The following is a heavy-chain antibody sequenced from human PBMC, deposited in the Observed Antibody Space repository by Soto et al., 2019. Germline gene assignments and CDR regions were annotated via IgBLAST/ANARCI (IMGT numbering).Heavy chain of an antibody. J-gene: IGHJ6*02. CDR2: IYYSGST. V-gene: IGHV4-31*03. CDR1: GGSISSDGNY. CDR3: ARARMVRGIIYYYGMDV. Sequence: QVQLQESGPGLVKSSQTLSLTCTVSGGSISSDGNYWSWIRQHPGKGLEWIGYIYYSGSTYYNPSLKSRVTISVDTSKNQFSLKLNSVTASHTAVYYCARARMVRGIIYYYGMDVWGQGTTVTVSS. D-gene: IGHD3-10*01.